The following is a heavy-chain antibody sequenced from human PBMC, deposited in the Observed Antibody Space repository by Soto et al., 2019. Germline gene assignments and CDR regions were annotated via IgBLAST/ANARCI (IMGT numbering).Heavy chain of an antibody. J-gene: IGHJ4*02. CDR1: GFTFRSYA. V-gene: IGHV3-23*01. Sequence: GSLSRSCTASGFTFRSYAMSWVRQAPGKGLEWVSAISGSVGSTYYADSVKGRFTISRDNSKNTLYLQMNSLRAEDTAVYYCATDRGSSWVIDYWGQGTLVTVSS. CDR2: ISGSVGST. D-gene: IGHD6-13*01. CDR3: ATDRGSSWVIDY.